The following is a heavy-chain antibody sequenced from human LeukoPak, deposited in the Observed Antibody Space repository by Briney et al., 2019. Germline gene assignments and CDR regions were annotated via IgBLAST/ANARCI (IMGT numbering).Heavy chain of an antibody. D-gene: IGHD1-26*01. CDR2: IYHSGST. CDR1: GGSISSSSYY. CDR3: ARVGVGGPYYYMDV. J-gene: IGHJ6*03. V-gene: IGHV4-39*01. Sequence: PSETLSLTCTVSGGSISSSSYYWGWIRQAPGKGLEWIGSIYHSGSTHYNPSLKSRVTISVDTSKNQFSLNLSSVTAADTAVYYCARVGVGGPYYYMDVWGKGTTVTVPS.